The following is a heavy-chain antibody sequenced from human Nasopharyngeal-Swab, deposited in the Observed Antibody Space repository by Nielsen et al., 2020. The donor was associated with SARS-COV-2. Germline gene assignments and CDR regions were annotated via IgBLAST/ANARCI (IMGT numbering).Heavy chain of an antibody. Sequence: GESLKISCAAFGFTFSSYAMHWVRQAPGKGLEWVAVISYDGSNKYYADSVKGRFTISRDNSKNTLYLQMNSLRAEDTAVYYCARKADWSLYYYYMDVWGKGTTVTVSS. D-gene: IGHD3-9*01. V-gene: IGHV3-30-3*01. CDR3: ARKADWSLYYYYMDV. J-gene: IGHJ6*03. CDR2: ISYDGSNK. CDR1: GFTFSSYA.